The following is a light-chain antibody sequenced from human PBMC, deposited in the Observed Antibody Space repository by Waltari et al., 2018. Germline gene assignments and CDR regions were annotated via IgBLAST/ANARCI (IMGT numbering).Light chain of an antibody. CDR3: QQYGNSPET. V-gene: IGKV3-20*01. CDR2: HST. CDR1: QIVPHNY. Sequence: EIVLSHSTGTLSLSPGERATLSCTASQIVPHNYLACYQQKPGQPPRLLIFHSTKRATGIPDRVSGRVYGTDFTLTISRLETEDFAVYYCQQYGNSPETFGPGTKVEIK. J-gene: IGKJ1*01.